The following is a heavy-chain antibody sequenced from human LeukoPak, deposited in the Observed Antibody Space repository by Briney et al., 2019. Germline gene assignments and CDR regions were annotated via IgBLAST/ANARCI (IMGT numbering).Heavy chain of an antibody. CDR1: GFTFSSYT. V-gene: IGHV3-21*01. J-gene: IGHJ6*03. Sequence: GGSLRLSCAASGFTFSSYTMNWVRQAPGKGLEWVSSISTSSSYIYYADSVKGRFTISRDNAKNSLYLQMNSLRAEDTALYYCARDGDTVLTRGYYYYMDVWGKGTTVTVSS. CDR2: ISTSSSYI. D-gene: IGHD4-23*01. CDR3: ARDGDTVLTRGYYYYMDV.